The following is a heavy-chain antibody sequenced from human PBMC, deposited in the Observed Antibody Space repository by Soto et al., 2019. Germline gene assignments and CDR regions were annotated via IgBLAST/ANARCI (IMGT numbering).Heavy chain of an antibody. D-gene: IGHD6-13*01. CDR3: ARGYRQSGYSSSWVFEY. CDR1: GGSINSGGYY. J-gene: IGHJ4*02. V-gene: IGHV4-31*03. CDR2: MYYSGST. Sequence: QVQLRESGPGLVKPSQTLSLTCTVSGGSINSGGYYWNWIRQHPGKGLEWIGYMYYSGSTYYNPSLRSRVIISADRSENHYSLKLSSVTAADTAVYFCARGYRQSGYSSSWVFEYWRKGTLVNVSS.